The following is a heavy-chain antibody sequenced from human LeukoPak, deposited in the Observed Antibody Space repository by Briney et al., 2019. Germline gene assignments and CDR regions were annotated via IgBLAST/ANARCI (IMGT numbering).Heavy chain of an antibody. CDR1: GFTFSSYA. V-gene: IGHV3-23*01. J-gene: IGHJ4*02. CDR3: AKYGPQDSGSSHFDY. D-gene: IGHD1-26*01. CDR2: IRDSGSST. Sequence: GGSLRLSCVASGFTFSSYAMSWVRQAPGKGLEWVSAIRDSGSSTHYADSVKGRFTTSRDNSKNTLFLQMNSLRAEDTAIYYCAKYGPQDSGSSHFDYWGQGALVTVSS.